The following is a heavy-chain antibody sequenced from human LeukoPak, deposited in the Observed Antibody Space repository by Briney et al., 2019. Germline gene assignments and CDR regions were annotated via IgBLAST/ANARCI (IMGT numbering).Heavy chain of an antibody. J-gene: IGHJ3*02. Sequence: GGSLRLSCAASGFTFSSYGMSWVRQAPGKGLEWVSGTSGSGSSTYYADSVKGRFTISRDNSKNTVYLQMNSLRAEDTAVYYCAKALGRGSYFAFDIWGQGTMVTVSS. D-gene: IGHD1-26*01. V-gene: IGHV3-23*01. CDR3: AKALGRGSYFAFDI. CDR1: GFTFSSYG. CDR2: TSGSGSST.